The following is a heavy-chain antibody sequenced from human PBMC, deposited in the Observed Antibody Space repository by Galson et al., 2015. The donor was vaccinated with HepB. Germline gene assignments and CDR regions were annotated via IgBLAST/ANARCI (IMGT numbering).Heavy chain of an antibody. Sequence: SLRLSCAASGFTFTHAWMSWVRQAPGKGLEWVALIKSKNDGGTTDYAAPVKGRFTISRDDSKNTLYLQMNSLKNEDTAVYYCTTGGYRYGLEYFYGMDVWGQGTTVTVFS. V-gene: IGHV3-15*01. CDR2: IKSKNDGGTT. J-gene: IGHJ6*02. D-gene: IGHD5-18*01. CDR3: TTGGYRYGLEYFYGMDV. CDR1: GFTFTHAW.